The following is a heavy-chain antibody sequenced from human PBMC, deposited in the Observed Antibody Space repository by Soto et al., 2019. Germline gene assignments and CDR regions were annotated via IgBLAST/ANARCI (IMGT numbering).Heavy chain of an antibody. D-gene: IGHD3-3*01. CDR2: ISYHGKNQ. Sequence: PGGSLRLSCAASGFTFKNNGMHWVRQAPGKGLEWVAIISYHGKNQFYAESVKGRFTISRDNSDNSLYLEMNSLKPEDTAVYYCAKDLALGFWSGNYYFDHWGQGTLVTVSS. CDR1: GFTFKNNG. CDR3: AKDLALGFWSGNYYFDH. V-gene: IGHV3-30*18. J-gene: IGHJ4*02.